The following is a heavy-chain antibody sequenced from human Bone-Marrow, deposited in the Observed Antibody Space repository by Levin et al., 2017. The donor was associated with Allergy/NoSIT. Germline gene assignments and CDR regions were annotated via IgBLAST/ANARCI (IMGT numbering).Heavy chain of an antibody. J-gene: IGHJ6*02. CDR3: VRPYYYETVGDRWGYYVMDV. Sequence: SVKVSCKASGVSFRSYSIIWVRQAAGQGLEWMGGIIPMFVTPNYAQKFQGRLTITADESSGTVYMQLSSLQSEDTAVYYCVRPYYYETVGDRWGYYVMDVWSQGTTVTVSS. CDR1: GVSFRSYS. V-gene: IGHV1-69*13. D-gene: IGHD3-22*01. CDR2: IIPMFVTP.